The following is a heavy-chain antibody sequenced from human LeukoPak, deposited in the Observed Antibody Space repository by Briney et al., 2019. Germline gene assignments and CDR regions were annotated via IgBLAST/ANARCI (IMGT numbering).Heavy chain of an antibody. J-gene: IGHJ4*02. CDR1: GFTFSSYA. Sequence: GGSLRLSCAASGFTFSSYAMSWVRQAPGKGLEWVSAISGSGGSTYYADSVKGRFAISRDNSKNTLYLQMNSLRAEDTAVYYCAKDDSSWMRVALDYWGQGTLVTVSS. V-gene: IGHV3-23*01. CDR3: AKDDSSWMRVALDY. CDR2: ISGSGGST. D-gene: IGHD6-13*01.